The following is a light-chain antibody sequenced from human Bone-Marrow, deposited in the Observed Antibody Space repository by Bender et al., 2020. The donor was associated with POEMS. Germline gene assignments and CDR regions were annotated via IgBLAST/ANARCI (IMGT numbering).Light chain of an antibody. CDR1: SSDVGSYNL. CDR3: GSYSRISLMV. Sequence: QSALTQPASVSGSPGQSITISCTGTSSDVGSYNLVSWYQQHPGKAPKLMIYAVTNRPSGVSNRFSGSKSDTTASLTISGLQAEDEAEYHCGSYSRISLMVFGGGTRLTVL. CDR2: AVT. J-gene: IGLJ3*02. V-gene: IGLV2-14*02.